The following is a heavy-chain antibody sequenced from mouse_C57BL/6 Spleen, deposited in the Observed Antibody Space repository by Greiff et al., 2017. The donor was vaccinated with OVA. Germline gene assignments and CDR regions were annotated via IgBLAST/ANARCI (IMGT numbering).Heavy chain of an antibody. CDR2: ISDGGSYT. Sequence: EVQLVESGGGLVKPGGSLKLSCAASGFTFSSYAMSWVRQTPEKRLEWVATISDGGSYTYYPDNVKGRFTISRDNAKNNLYLQMSHLKSEDTAMYYGAREYYYGSSYAMDYWGQGTSVTVSS. D-gene: IGHD1-1*01. CDR1: GFTFSSYA. CDR3: AREYYYGSSYAMDY. J-gene: IGHJ4*01. V-gene: IGHV5-4*01.